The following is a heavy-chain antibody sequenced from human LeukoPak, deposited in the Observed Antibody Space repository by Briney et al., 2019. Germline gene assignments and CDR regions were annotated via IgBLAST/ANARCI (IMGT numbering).Heavy chain of an antibody. J-gene: IGHJ4*02. D-gene: IGHD3-22*01. Sequence: QAGGSLRLSCAASGFTFSSYAMSWVRQAPGKGPEWVSDINGSGGSTYYADSVKGRFTISRDNAKNTLYLQMNSLRAEDTAVYYCARPEDYYDSSGTYYWGQGTLVTVSS. CDR1: GFTFSSYA. CDR2: INGSGGST. V-gene: IGHV3-23*01. CDR3: ARPEDYYDSSGTYY.